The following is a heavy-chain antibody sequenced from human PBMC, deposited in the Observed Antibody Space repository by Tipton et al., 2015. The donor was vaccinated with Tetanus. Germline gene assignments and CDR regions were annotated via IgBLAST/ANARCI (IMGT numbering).Heavy chain of an antibody. D-gene: IGHD3-22*01. CDR1: GYTFTGYY. Sequence: VQLVQSGAEVKKPGASVKVSCKASGYTFTGYYIYWVRQAPGQGLEWMGWIDPNSGGTVYAQKFQGRVTRTRDTSISTAYMELRSLRSDDTAVYYCARDRGDYIYYGMDVWGPGTTVTVS. V-gene: IGHV1-2*02. J-gene: IGHJ6*02. CDR2: IDPNSGGT. CDR3: ARDRGDYIYYGMDV.